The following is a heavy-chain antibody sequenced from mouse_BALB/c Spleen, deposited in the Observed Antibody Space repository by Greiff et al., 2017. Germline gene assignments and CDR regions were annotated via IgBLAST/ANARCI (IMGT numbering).Heavy chain of an antibody. CDR2: INSNGGST. CDR1: GFTFSSYG. J-gene: IGHJ3*01. V-gene: IGHV5-6-3*01. Sequence: DVKLVESGGGLVQPGGSLKLSCAASGFTFSSYGMSWVRQTPDKRLELVATINSNGGSTYYPDSVKGRFTISRDNAKNTLYLQMSSLKSEDTAMYYCARDGNWFAYWGQGTLVTVSA. CDR3: ARDGNWFAY. D-gene: IGHD4-1*01.